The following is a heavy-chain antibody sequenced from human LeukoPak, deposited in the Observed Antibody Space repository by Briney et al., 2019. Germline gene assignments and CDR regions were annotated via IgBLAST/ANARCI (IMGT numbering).Heavy chain of an antibody. V-gene: IGHV4-39*07. J-gene: IGHJ3*02. CDR2: IYYGGST. CDR1: VGSISTTSYY. CDR3: SFNLGSGSYAFDI. Sequence: SETLPLTCTVSVGSISTTSYYWGWIRQPPGKGLEWIGSIYYGGSTYYSPSLKSRVTISLDTSKHQFSLKLSSVTAADTAVYYCSFNLGSGSYAFDIWGQGTMVTVSS. D-gene: IGHD3-10*01.